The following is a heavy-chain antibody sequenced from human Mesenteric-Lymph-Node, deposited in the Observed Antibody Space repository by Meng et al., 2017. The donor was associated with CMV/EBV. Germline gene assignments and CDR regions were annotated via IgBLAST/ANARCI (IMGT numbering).Heavy chain of an antibody. CDR2: ISSSSSYI. CDR1: GFTFSSYS. V-gene: IGHV3-21*01. J-gene: IGHJ4*02. Sequence: GESLKISCAASGFTFSSYSMNWVRQAPGKGLEWVSSISSSSSYIYYADSVKGRFTISRDNAKNSLYLQMNSLRAEDTAVHYCAKLPGVLGYCSSTSCYGFDYWGQGTLVTVSS. D-gene: IGHD2-2*01. CDR3: AKLPGVLGYCSSTSCYGFDY.